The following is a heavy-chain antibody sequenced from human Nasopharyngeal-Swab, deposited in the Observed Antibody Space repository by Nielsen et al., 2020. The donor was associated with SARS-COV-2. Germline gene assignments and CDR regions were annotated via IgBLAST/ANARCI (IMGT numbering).Heavy chain of an antibody. Sequence: SETLSLTCTVSGGSISSYYWSWIRRPPGKGLEWIGYIYYSGSTYYNPSLKSRVTISVDTSKNQFSLKLSSVTAADTAVYYCARHGGWFGELADYYYGMDVWGQGTTVTVSS. CDR2: IYYSGST. CDR1: GGSISSYY. J-gene: IGHJ6*02. V-gene: IGHV4-59*08. CDR3: ARHGGWFGELADYYYGMDV. D-gene: IGHD3-10*01.